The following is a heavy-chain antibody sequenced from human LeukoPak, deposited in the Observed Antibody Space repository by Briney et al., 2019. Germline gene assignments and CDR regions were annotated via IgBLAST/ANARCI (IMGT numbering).Heavy chain of an antibody. Sequence: CAASGFTFSDYYMSWIRQAPGKGLEWVSYISSSGSTIYYADSVKGRFTISRDNAKNSLYLQMNSLRAEDTAVYYCARAPRGRYSSSWYYFDYWGQGTLVTVSS. CDR3: ARAPRGRYSSSWYYFDY. D-gene: IGHD6-13*01. J-gene: IGHJ4*02. CDR1: GFTFSDYY. CDR2: ISSSGSTI. V-gene: IGHV3-11*01.